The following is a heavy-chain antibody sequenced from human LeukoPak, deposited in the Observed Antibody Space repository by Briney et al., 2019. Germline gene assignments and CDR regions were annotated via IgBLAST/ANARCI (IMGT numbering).Heavy chain of an antibody. D-gene: IGHD5-24*01. CDR2: IYYSGST. CDR3: ARLEMATIDFDY. V-gene: IGHV4-39*07. Sequence: PSETPSLTCTVSGASISGSGYYWGWIRQPPGKGLEWIGSIYYSGSTYYNPSLKSRVTISVDTSKNQFSLKLSSVTAADTAVYYCARLEMATIDFDYWGQGTLVTVSS. J-gene: IGHJ4*02. CDR1: GASISGSGYY.